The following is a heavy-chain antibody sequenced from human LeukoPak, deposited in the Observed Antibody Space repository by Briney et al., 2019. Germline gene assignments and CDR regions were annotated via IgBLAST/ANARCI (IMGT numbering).Heavy chain of an antibody. V-gene: IGHV4-34*01. Sequence: SETLSLTCAVYGGSFSGYYWSWIRQPPGKGLEWIGEINHSGSTYYNPSLKSRVTISVDTSKNQFSLKLSSVTAADTAVYYCARVTYYYDSSGYSNWFDPWGQGTLVTVSS. CDR1: GGSFSGYY. CDR3: ARVTYYYDSSGYSNWFDP. D-gene: IGHD3-22*01. CDR2: INHSGST. J-gene: IGHJ5*02.